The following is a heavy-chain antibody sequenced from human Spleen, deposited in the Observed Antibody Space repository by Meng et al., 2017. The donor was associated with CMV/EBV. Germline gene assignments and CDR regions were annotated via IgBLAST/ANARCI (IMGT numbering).Heavy chain of an antibody. V-gene: IGHV3-38-3*01. Sequence: GESLKISCAASGFTVSSNEMSWVRQAPGKGLEWVSSISGGSTYYADSRKGRFTISRDNSKNTLYLQMNSLKTEDTAVYYCTTTSGSYPRFGRNYWGQGTLVTVSS. CDR3: TTTSGSYPRFGRNY. CDR2: ISGGST. D-gene: IGHD1-26*01. J-gene: IGHJ4*02. CDR1: GFTVSSNE.